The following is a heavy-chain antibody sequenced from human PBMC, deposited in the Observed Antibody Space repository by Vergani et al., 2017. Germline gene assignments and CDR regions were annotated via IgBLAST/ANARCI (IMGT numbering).Heavy chain of an antibody. Sequence: VQLVESGGGVVQPGGSLRLSCAASGFTFSSYGMHWVRQAPGKGLEWVANIKQDGSEKYYVDSVKGRFTISRDNAKNSLYLQMNSLRAEDTAVYYCARFLVVWIHFDYWGQGTLVTVSS. CDR2: IKQDGSEK. J-gene: IGHJ4*02. V-gene: IGHV3-7*01. D-gene: IGHD3-16*01. CDR3: ARFLVVWIHFDY. CDR1: GFTFSSYG.